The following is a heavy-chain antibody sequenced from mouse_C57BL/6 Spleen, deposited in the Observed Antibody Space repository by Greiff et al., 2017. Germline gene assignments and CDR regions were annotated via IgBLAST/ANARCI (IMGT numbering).Heavy chain of an antibody. J-gene: IGHJ2*01. V-gene: IGHV6-3*01. Sequence: EVKLQESGGGLVQPGGSMKLSCVASGFTFSNYWMNWVRQSPEKGLEWVAQIRLKSDNYATDYAESVKGRFTISRDESKSSVYLQMNNLRAEDTGIYSCTPHYYGSRGGYWGQGTTLTVAS. CDR3: TPHYYGSRGGY. CDR2: IRLKSDNYAT. CDR1: GFTFSNYW. D-gene: IGHD1-1*01.